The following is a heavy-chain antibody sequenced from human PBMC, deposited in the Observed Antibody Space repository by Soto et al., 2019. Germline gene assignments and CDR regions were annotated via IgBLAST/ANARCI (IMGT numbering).Heavy chain of an antibody. CDR1: GDSITGDEW. CDR3: ATQGFYRLGV. V-gene: IGHV4-4*02. J-gene: IGHJ6*02. CDR2: IHHSGAT. Sequence: SETLSLTCAVSGDSITGDEWWSWVRQPPGKGLEWIGEIHHSGATNYNPSLKSRVTISIDKSKNQFSLKLNSVTAADTAMFYCATQGFYRLGVWGRGTTVTVSS.